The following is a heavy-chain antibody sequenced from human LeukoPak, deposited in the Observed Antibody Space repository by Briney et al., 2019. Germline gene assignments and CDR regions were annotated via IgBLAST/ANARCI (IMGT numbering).Heavy chain of an antibody. V-gene: IGHV1-69*05. J-gene: IGHJ6*03. CDR3: ATYDFWGGTKNYYYYYYMDV. D-gene: IGHD3-3*01. CDR1: GGTFSSYA. CDR2: IIPIFGTA. Sequence: GASVKVSCKASGGTFSSYAISWVRQAPGQGLEWMGGIIPIFGTANYAQTFQGRVTITTDESTSTAYMELSSLRSEDTAVYYCATYDFWGGTKNYYYYYYMDVWAKGTTVTVSS.